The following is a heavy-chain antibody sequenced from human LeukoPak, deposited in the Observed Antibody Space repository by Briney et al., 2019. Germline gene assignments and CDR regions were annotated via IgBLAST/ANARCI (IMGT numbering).Heavy chain of an antibody. CDR3: ARGTHYYDYYMDV. V-gene: IGHV3-7*01. CDR2: IKQDGSEK. J-gene: IGHJ6*03. Sequence: GGSLRLSCAASGFTFSSSWMTWVRQAPGKGLEWVANIKQDGSEKYYVDSVKGRFTISRDNAKNSLYLQMNSLRAEDTAVYYCARGTHYYDYYMDVWGKGTTVTISS. CDR1: GFTFSSSW.